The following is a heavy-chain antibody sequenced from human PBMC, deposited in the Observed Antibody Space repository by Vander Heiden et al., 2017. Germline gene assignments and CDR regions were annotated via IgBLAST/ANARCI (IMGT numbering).Heavy chain of an antibody. CDR1: GFTSITYS. CDR2: IGGGSGPR. J-gene: IGHJ6*02. Sequence: DVQLVESGGGLVQPGGSLAISCAAPGFTSITYSMNWVREAPGKGLEWVSYIGGGSGPRYYADSVKGRFTISRDNAKNSLYLQMNSLRDEDTAVYYCARWSRLDVWGQGTTVTVSS. V-gene: IGHV3-48*02. CDR3: ARWSRLDV.